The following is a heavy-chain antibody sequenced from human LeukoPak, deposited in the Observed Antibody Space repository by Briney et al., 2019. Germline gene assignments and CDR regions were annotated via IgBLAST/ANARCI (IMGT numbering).Heavy chain of an antibody. V-gene: IGHV2-5*01. CDR3: AHTDRFGELFNYYYYYGMDV. D-gene: IGHD3-10*01. J-gene: IGHJ6*02. CDR1: GFSLSTSGVG. Sequence: SGPTLVNPTQTLTLTCTFSGFSLSTSGVGVGWIRQPPGKALEWLALIYWNDDKRYSPSLKSRLTITKDTSKNQVVLTMTNMDPVDTATYYCAHTDRFGELFNYYYYYGMDVWGQGTTVAVSS. CDR2: IYWNDDK.